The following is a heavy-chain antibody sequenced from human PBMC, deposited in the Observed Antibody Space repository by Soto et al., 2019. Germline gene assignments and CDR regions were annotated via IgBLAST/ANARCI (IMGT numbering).Heavy chain of an antibody. CDR3: ARGRAGYCGSTSCLHWFGS. D-gene: IGHD2-2*01. V-gene: IGHV4-61*01. J-gene: IGHJ5*01. Sequence: SETLSLTCTVAGDNVRNGNYYWNWIQQPPEKGLEWIGYTYYSGRTNYDPSLRSRATLSLDKSKNQFSLKLSSATAADTAVYYCARGRAGYCGSTSCLHWFGSWGQGTLVTVSS. CDR2: TYYSGRT. CDR1: GDNVRNGNYY.